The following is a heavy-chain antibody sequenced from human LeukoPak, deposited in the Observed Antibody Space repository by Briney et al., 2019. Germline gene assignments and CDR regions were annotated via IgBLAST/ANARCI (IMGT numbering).Heavy chain of an antibody. J-gene: IGHJ4*02. Sequence: GGSLRLSCAASGFTFSSYGMSWVRQAPGKGLEWVSAISGSGGSTYYADSVKGRFTISRDNSKNTLYLQMNSLRAEDTAVYYCAGRGSGSYFDYWGQGTLVTVSS. CDR3: AGRGSGSYFDY. CDR2: ISGSGGST. D-gene: IGHD3-10*01. CDR1: GFTFSSYG. V-gene: IGHV3-23*01.